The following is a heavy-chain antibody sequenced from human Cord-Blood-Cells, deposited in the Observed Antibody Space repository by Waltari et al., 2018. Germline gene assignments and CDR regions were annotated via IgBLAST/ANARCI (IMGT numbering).Heavy chain of an antibody. V-gene: IGHV4-34*01. D-gene: IGHD7-27*01. Sequence: QVQLQQWGAGLLKPSETLSLTCAVYGGSFSGYYWSWIRQPPGKGLEWIGEINQSGSTNYSPSLKRRVTISVDPSKNQFSLKLSSVPAADTAVYYCARGIPGDPHTNRYFDLWGRGTLVTVSS. CDR2: INQSGST. J-gene: IGHJ2*01. CDR1: GGSFSGYY. CDR3: ARGIPGDPHTNRYFDL.